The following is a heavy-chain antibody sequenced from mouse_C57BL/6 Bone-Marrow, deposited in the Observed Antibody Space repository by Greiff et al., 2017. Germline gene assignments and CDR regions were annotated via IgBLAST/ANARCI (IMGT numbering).Heavy chain of an antibody. CDR3: AREDYDGGGCYFDD. V-gene: IGHV1-26*01. Sequence: VQLQQSGPELVKPGASVKISCKASGYTFTDYYMNWVKQNHGKSLEWIGDINPNNGGTSYNQKFKGKATLTVDKSSSTAYMELRSLTSEDSAVYYCAREDYDGGGCYFDDWGQGTTLTVSS. J-gene: IGHJ2*01. CDR1: GYTFTDYY. CDR2: INPNNGGT. D-gene: IGHD2-4*01.